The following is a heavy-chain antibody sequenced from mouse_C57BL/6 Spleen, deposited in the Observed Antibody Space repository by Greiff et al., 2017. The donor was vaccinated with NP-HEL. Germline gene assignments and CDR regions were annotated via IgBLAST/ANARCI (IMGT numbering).Heavy chain of an antibody. D-gene: IGHD6-1*01. J-gene: IGHJ4*01. CDR1: GYTFTSYG. CDR2: IHPNSGST. CDR3: ERAGEACSSYYAMDY. Sequence: QVQLQQSGAELVKPGASVKLSCTASGYTFTSYGMHWVKQSPGQGLEWIGMIHPNSGSTNYTEKFKSKATLTVDKSSSTTYMQLSSLTSEDSAIYYYERAGEACSSYYAMDYWGQGTSVTVSS. V-gene: IGHV1-64*01.